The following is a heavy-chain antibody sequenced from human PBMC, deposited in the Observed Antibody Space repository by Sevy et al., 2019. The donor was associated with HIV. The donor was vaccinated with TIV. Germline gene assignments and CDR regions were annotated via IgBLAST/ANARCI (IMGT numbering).Heavy chain of an antibody. D-gene: IGHD1-26*01. CDR1: GGSITSLY. CDR2: IYYKGHI. V-gene: IGHV4-59*08. Sequence: ETLSLTCTVSGGSITSLYWNWIRQPPGKGLEWIANIYYKGHINYNPALKSRVTLSLDTSKNQFSLRLSSVTAADTAMYYCAGENAWGRGYSWGQGTLVTVSS. CDR3: AGENAWGRGYS. J-gene: IGHJ4*02.